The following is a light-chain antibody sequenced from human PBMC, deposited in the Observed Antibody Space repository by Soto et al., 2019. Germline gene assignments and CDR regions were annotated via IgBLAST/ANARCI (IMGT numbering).Light chain of an antibody. J-gene: IGKJ1*01. Sequence: EIVLTQSPVTLSVSPGERATLSCRASQSVNSNLAWYQQKPGQAPRLLIYAASTMANGVPARFSGGGSGTEFTLTQSSLQSEDFALYYCQQYRTFGQGTKVEIK. CDR3: QQYRT. V-gene: IGKV3-15*01. CDR2: AAS. CDR1: QSVNSN.